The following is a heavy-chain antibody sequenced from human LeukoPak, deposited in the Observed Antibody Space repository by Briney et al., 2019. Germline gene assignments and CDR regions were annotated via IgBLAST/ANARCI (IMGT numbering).Heavy chain of an antibody. CDR1: GFTFSTYW. J-gene: IGHJ4*02. Sequence: GGSLRLSCAASGFTFSTYWMTWVRQAPGKGLEWVAHISQDGSQKSYVDSVRGRFTISRDNAKNSLYLQTNSLRVEDTAVYYCARATTIAPETLDSWGQGTLATVSS. CDR2: ISQDGSQK. D-gene: IGHD4-11*01. V-gene: IGHV3-7*01. CDR3: ARATTIAPETLDS.